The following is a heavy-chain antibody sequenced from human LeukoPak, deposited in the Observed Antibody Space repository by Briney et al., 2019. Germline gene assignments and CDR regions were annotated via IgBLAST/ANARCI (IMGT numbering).Heavy chain of an antibody. J-gene: IGHJ6*03. D-gene: IGHD1-26*01. CDR1: GFTFSNNW. V-gene: IGHV3-7*01. CDR3: ARVRSGSYSYYNYYYMDV. Sequence: GGSLRLSCAASGFTFSNNWMSWVRQAPGKGLEWVAKIKQDRSEKYYVDSVKGRFTISRDNAKNSLYLQMNSLRAEDTAVYYCARVRSGSYSYYNYYYMDVWGKGTTVTVSS. CDR2: IKQDRSEK.